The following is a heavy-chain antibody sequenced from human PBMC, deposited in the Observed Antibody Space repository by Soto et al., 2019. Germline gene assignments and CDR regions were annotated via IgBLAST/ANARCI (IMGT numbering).Heavy chain of an antibody. CDR2: VSPTGDTV. V-gene: IGHV3-9*01. CDR3: LKDAPNGSIDD. Sequence: VQVVASGGGLVQPGRSLRLSCAVSGFRFEQYVMHWVRQAPGKGLECVSTVSPTGDTVAYADSVEGRFTVSRDNAKNSLSLQMNSLKSDDTAAYYCLKDAPNGSIDDWGQGTLVTVYS. J-gene: IGHJ4*02. CDR1: GFRFEQYV. D-gene: IGHD3-10*01.